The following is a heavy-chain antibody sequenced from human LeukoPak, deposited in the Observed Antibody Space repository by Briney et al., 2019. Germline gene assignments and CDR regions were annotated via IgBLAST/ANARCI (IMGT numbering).Heavy chain of an antibody. J-gene: IGHJ4*02. CDR2: ISSSSSYI. CDR1: GFTFSTYS. D-gene: IGHD5-24*01. V-gene: IGHV3-21*01. Sequence: PGGSLRLSCAASGFTFSTYSMNWVRQAPGKGLEWVSSISSSSSYIYYADSVKGRFTISRDNAKNSLYLQMNSLRAEDTAVYYCAGSRDGYNYRGDYWGQGTLVTVSS. CDR3: AGSRDGYNYRGDY.